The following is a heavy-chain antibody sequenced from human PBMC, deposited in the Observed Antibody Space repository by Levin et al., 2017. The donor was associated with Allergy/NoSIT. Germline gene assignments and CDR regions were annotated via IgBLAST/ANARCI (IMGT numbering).Heavy chain of an antibody. Sequence: GESLKISCAASGFTFSSYWMSWVRQAPGKGLEWVANIKQDGSEKYYVDSVKGRFTISRDNAKNSLYLQMNSLRAEDTAVYYCARERTVGGTDSSSPSPFDYWGQGTLVTVSS. CDR2: IKQDGSEK. CDR1: GFTFSSYW. V-gene: IGHV3-7*01. CDR3: ARERTVGGTDSSSPSPFDY. J-gene: IGHJ4*02. D-gene: IGHD6-6*01.